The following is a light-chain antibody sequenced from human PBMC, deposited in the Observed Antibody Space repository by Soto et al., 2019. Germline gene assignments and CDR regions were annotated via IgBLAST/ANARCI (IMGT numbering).Light chain of an antibody. CDR2: SNN. CDR1: ISNIGNNY. CDR3: AAWDDSLSGRV. V-gene: IGLV1-47*02. J-gene: IGLJ3*02. Sequence: QCVLTQPPSACGTPGQRVTISCSRSISNIGNNYVSWYQHLPGMAPKLLIYSNNQRPSGVPDRFSASKSGTSASLAISGLRSADEADYYCAAWDDSLSGRVFGGGTKLTV.